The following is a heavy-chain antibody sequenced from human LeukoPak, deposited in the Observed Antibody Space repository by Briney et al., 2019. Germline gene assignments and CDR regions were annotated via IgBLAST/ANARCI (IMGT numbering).Heavy chain of an antibody. J-gene: IGHJ3*02. D-gene: IGHD2-15*01. CDR2: IIPIFGTA. V-gene: IGHV1-69*05. CDR3: ARESGSGSIDAFDI. Sequence: SVKVSCKASGGTFSSYAISWVRQAPEQGLEWMGGIIPIFGTANYAQKFQGRVTITTDESTSTAYMELSSLRSEDTAVYHCARESGSGSIDAFDIWGQGTMVTVSS. CDR1: GGTFSSYA.